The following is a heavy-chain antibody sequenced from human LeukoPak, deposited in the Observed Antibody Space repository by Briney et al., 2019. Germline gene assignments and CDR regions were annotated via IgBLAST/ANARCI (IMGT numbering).Heavy chain of an antibody. CDR1: GGSISSGDYY. D-gene: IGHD2-2*01. V-gene: IGHV4-30-4*08. Sequence: SETLSLTCTVSGGSISSGDYYWGWIRQPPGKGLEWIGYIYYSGNTFHYNPSLKSRVNISVDTSKNQFSLRLSSVTAVDTAVYYCACTNCSSAGCYGANWFDPWGQGTLVTVSS. CDR3: ACTNCSSAGCYGANWFDP. CDR2: IYYSGNT. J-gene: IGHJ5*02.